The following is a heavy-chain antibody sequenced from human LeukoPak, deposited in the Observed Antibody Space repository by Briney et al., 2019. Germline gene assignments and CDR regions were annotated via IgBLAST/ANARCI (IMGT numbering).Heavy chain of an antibody. CDR3: AKAESITSAWFHH. Sequence: GRSLRLSCAATGFSFRSYGRHWVRQAPGKGLEWVAVMSDDGTKKYYADSMKGRFTISRDNSKNTLYLQINSLRGEDTAVYHCAKAESITSAWFHHWGQRTLVTVSS. V-gene: IGHV3-30*18. CDR1: GFSFRSYG. D-gene: IGHD5-24*01. J-gene: IGHJ5*02. CDR2: MSDDGTKK.